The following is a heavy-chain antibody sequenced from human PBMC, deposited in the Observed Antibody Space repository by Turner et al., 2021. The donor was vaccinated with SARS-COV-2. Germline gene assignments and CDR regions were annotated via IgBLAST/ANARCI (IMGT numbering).Heavy chain of an antibody. CDR3: ARERVGTFDF. CDR1: GLDFSDDY. CDR2: SSFSGRSM. D-gene: IGHD1-26*01. V-gene: IGHV3-11*01. J-gene: IGHJ4*02. Sequence: QVQLVESGGGLVKSGGSLRPSCVVTGLDFSDDYMSWIRQVAGKGLELIAYSSFSGRSMYYADSVKGRFTISRDNANKSGTLQMDTLGPEDTALYDCARERVGTFDFWGQGTQVTVSS.